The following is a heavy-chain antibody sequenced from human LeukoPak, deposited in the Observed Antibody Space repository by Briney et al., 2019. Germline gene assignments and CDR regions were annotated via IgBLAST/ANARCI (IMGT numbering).Heavy chain of an antibody. CDR2: INPNSGGT. CDR3: ARGGSAGTTTIGR. D-gene: IGHD6-13*01. CDR1: GYTFTGYY. Sequence: GASVKVSCKASGYTFTGYYMHWVRQAPGQGLEWMGWINPNSGGTNYAQKFQGRVTMTRDTSISTAYMELSRLRSDDTGVYYCARGGSAGTTTIGRWGQGTLVTVSS. J-gene: IGHJ4*02. V-gene: IGHV1-2*02.